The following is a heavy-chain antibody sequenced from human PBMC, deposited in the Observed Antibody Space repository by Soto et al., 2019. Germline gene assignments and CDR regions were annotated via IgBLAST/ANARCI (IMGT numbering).Heavy chain of an antibody. CDR1: GGSISSYY. CDR3: ARGTVWAGYCTNGVCRSNYYYMDV. D-gene: IGHD2-8*01. V-gene: IGHV4-59*12. CDR2: IYYSGST. Sequence: PSETLSLTCTVSGGSISSYYWSWIRQPPGKGLEWIGYIYYSGSTNYNPSLKSRVTISVDTSKNQFSLKLSSVTAADTAVYYCARGTVWAGYCTNGVCRSNYYYMDVWGKGTTVTVSS. J-gene: IGHJ6*03.